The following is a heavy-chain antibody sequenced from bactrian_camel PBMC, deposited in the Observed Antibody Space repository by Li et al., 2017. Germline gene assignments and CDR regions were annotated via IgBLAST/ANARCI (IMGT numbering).Heavy chain of an antibody. CDR1: GFTFSAYW. CDR2: IYSAYTSI. CDR3: AADRLSPPKCYEPSWLARAEAAY. V-gene: IGHV3S1*01. J-gene: IGHJ4*01. Sequence: HVQLVESGGGLMQPGGSLRLSCAASGFTFSAYWMFWVRQAPGKGLEWVSTIYSAYTSIYYSDSVKGRFTISRHSTKNALYLQMNSLKPEDTAMYYCAADRLSPPKCYEPSWLARAEAAYWGQGTQVTVSS. D-gene: IGHD1*01.